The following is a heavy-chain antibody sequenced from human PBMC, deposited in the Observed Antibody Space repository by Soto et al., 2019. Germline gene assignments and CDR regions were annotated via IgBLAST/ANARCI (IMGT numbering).Heavy chain of an antibody. CDR1: GYTFTSYA. CDR2: INAGNGNT. D-gene: IGHD3-9*01. J-gene: IGHJ4*02. CDR3: ARSTGYYFIDY. Sequence: QVQPVQSGAEVKKPGASVKVSCKASGYTFTSYAMHWVRQAPGQRLEWMGWINAGNGNTKYSQKFQGRVTITRDTSASTAYMERSSLRSEDTTVYYCARSTGYYFIDYWGQGTLVTVSS. V-gene: IGHV1-3*01.